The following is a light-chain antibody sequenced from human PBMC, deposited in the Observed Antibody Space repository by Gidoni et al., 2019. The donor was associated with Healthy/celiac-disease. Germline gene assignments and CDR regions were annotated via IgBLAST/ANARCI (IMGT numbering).Light chain of an antibody. CDR1: QSVSNN. J-gene: IGKJ4*01. Sequence: EIVMTQSPATLPVSPGERATLSCRASQSVSNNLAWYQQKPGQAPRLLIYGASTRATGIPARFSGSGSGTEFTLTISSLQSEDFAVYYCQQYNNWPRQTFGGGTKVEIK. CDR3: QQYNNWPRQT. V-gene: IGKV3-15*01. CDR2: GAS.